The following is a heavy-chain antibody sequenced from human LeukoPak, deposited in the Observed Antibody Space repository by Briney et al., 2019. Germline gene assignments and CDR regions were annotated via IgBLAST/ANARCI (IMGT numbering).Heavy chain of an antibody. D-gene: IGHD5-18*01. V-gene: IGHV3-9*01. CDR2: ISWNSGSI. J-gene: IGHJ4*02. Sequence: GRSLRLSCEASGYTFDDYAMHWVRQAPGKGLEWVSAISWNSGSIGYADSVKGRFTISRDNGKDSLYLQMNSLRTEDTALYYCAKGHTYGLGESYLDFWGQGTLVSVSS. CDR1: GYTFDDYA. CDR3: AKGHTYGLGESYLDF.